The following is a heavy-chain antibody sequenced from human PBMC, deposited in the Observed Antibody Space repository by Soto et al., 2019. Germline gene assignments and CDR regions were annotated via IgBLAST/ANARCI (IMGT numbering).Heavy chain of an antibody. CDR1: GGSISSGDYY. CDR2: IYYSGST. CDR3: ARREGGDSGYETYYFDY. Sequence: QVQLQESGPGLVKPSQTLSLTCTVSGGSISSGDYYWSWIRQPPGKGLEWIGYIYYSGSTYYNPSLKSRFTTSVDTSNNQCYLKLSSVTAADTAVYYCARREGGDSGYETYYFDYWGQGTLVTVSS. V-gene: IGHV4-30-4*01. J-gene: IGHJ4*02. D-gene: IGHD5-12*01.